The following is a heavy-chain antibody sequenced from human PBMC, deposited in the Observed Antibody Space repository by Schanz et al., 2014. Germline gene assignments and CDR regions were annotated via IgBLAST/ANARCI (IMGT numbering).Heavy chain of an antibody. Sequence: QVQLVQSWAEVKGPGASVKVSCKASGYSFTPFPIHWVRQAPGQRLEWMGWINAGTGNTEYSQKFQGRVTITRDTSASTAYMELSSLRSEDAAVYYCARDGVDAAAGGNYWGQGTLVTVSS. J-gene: IGHJ4*02. CDR1: GYSFTPFP. V-gene: IGHV1-3*01. CDR3: ARDGVDAAAGGNY. CDR2: INAGTGNT. D-gene: IGHD6-13*01.